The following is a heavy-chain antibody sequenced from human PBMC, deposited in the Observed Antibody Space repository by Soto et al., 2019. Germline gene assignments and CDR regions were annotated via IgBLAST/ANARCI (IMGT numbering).Heavy chain of an antibody. CDR2: IYHTGST. J-gene: IGHJ4*02. V-gene: IGHV4-59*08. CDR3: ARRNLHFDY. D-gene: IGHD1-1*01. Sequence: QVQLQESGPGLVKPSETLSLTCGVSGGSITSYYWSWIRQPPGKGLEWIGYIYHTGSTNYNPSLRGRFTITVATSKNHFSLRVRSVSAADTAVYYCARRNLHFDYWGQGNLVTVSS. CDR1: GGSITSYY.